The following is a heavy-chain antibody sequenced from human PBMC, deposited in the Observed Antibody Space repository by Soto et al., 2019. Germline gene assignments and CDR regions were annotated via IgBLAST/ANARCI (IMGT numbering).Heavy chain of an antibody. D-gene: IGHD3-16*01. CDR2: IYYSGST. V-gene: IGHV4-39*01. Sequence: SETLSLTCTISGGSISSSSYYWGWIRQPPGKGLEWIGSIYYSGSTYYNPSLKSRVTISVDTSKNQFSRKLSPVTAADTAVYYCARKGDIFDYWGQGTLVTVSS. CDR3: ARKGDIFDY. J-gene: IGHJ4*02. CDR1: GGSISSSSYY.